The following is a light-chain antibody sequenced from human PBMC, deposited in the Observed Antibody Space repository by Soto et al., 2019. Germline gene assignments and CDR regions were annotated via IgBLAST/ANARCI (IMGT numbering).Light chain of an antibody. CDR3: QQRSNWPAMIT. CDR1: QSVSSA. Sequence: EIVLTQSPATLSLSPGERATLSCRASQSVSSALAWYLQKPGQAPRLLIYATSTRAAGIPVRFSGSGSGTDFTLTISSLEPEDFAVYYCQQRSNWPAMITFGQGTRLEIK. CDR2: ATS. J-gene: IGKJ5*01. V-gene: IGKV3-11*01.